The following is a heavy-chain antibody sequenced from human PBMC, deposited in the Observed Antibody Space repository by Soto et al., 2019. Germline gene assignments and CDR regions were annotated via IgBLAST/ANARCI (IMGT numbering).Heavy chain of an antibody. CDR2: IYYSGST. Sequence: PSETLSLTCTVSGGSVSSGRFYWSWIRQPPGKGLEWIGYIYYSGSTKYNPSLRSRVTISVDTSKNQFSLKLSSVTAADTAVYYCARAAYYDILTGSRGFYYYYYYGMDVWGQGTTVTVSS. D-gene: IGHD3-9*01. CDR1: GGSVSSGRFY. CDR3: ARAAYYDILTGSRGFYYYYYYGMDV. V-gene: IGHV4-61*01. J-gene: IGHJ6*02.